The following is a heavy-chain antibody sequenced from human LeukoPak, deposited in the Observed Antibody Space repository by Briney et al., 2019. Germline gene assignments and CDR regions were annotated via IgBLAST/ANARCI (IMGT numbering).Heavy chain of an antibody. CDR3: ATPVWFGEGNWFDP. V-gene: IGHV1-24*01. CDR2: FDPEDGET. J-gene: IGHJ5*02. CDR1: GYTLTELS. D-gene: IGHD3-10*01. Sequence: ASVKVSCKVSGYTLTELSMHWVRQAPGKGLEWMGGFDPEDGETIYAQKFQGRVTMTEDTSTDTAYMELSSLRSEDTAVYYCATPVWFGEGNWFDPWGQGTLVTVSS.